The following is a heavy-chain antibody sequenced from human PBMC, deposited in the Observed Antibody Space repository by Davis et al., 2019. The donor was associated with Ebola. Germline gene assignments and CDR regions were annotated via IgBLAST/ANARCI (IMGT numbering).Heavy chain of an antibody. CDR3: VKEGADSVVIPAAFDP. V-gene: IGHV3-21*01. CDR2: ISSGSSYI. D-gene: IGHD3-16*02. J-gene: IGHJ5*02. Sequence: GGSLRLSCAASGFRFNTYWMHWVRQAPGKGLEWVASISSGSSYIDYADSVKDRFTISRDNAKNSLYLEMNNLRAEDTAVYYCVKEGADSVVIPAAFDPWGQGTLVTVSS. CDR1: GFRFNTYW.